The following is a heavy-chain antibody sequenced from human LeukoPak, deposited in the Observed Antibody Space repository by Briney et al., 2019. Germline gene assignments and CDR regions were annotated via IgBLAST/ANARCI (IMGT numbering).Heavy chain of an antibody. Sequence: TGGSLRLSCATSGFTFSSYTMSWVREAPGKGLEWVSSISSSINYIYHADSVKGRFTISRDDAQNSVYLQMNSLKDEDTAVYYCARSRTSSPYDKNLNFWGQGTLVIVSS. V-gene: IGHV3-21*01. CDR3: ARSRTSSPYDKNLNF. J-gene: IGHJ4*02. CDR1: GFTFSSYT. CDR2: ISSSINYI. D-gene: IGHD1-14*01.